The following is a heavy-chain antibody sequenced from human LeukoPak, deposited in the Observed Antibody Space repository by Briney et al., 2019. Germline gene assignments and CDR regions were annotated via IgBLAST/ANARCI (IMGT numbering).Heavy chain of an antibody. CDR2: IYYTGST. D-gene: IGHD1-26*01. CDR3: ARGRSGGGYYYMDV. V-gene: IGHV4-31*03. Sequence: SQTLSLTCTVSGGSISSRGYYWSWIRQHPGKGLECIGCIYYTGSTYYNPSLESRVTMSVDTSKNQLSLKLSSLTAADTAVYYCARGRSGGGYYYMDVWGEGTTVTVSS. J-gene: IGHJ6*03. CDR1: GGSISSRGYY.